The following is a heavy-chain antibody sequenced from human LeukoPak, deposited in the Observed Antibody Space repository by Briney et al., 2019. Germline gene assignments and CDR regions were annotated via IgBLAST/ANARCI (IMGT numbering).Heavy chain of an antibody. V-gene: IGHV1-8*01. D-gene: IGHD6-19*01. CDR2: MNPSSGNT. Sequence: ASVKVSCKASGYTFTSCDINWARQATGQGLEWMGWMNPSSGNTGYGQSFQGRITMTRDISIGTAYMELSNLTSEDTAIYYCTRGSSGRRDNWGQGTLVTVSA. CDR1: GYTFTSCD. CDR3: TRGSSGRRDN. J-gene: IGHJ4*02.